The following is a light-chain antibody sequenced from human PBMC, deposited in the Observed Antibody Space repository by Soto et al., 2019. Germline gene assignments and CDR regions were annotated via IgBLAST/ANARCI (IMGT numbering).Light chain of an antibody. CDR1: QSVSSD. CDR2: GAS. Sequence: EVVMTQSPATLSVSPGGRATLSCRASQSVSSDLAWYQQKTGQAPRLLIYGASARATGITARFSGSGSGTEFTLKISSLQSEELAVYDCQQYNNWPRTVGQ. J-gene: IGKJ1*01. CDR3: QQYNNWPRT. V-gene: IGKV3-15*01.